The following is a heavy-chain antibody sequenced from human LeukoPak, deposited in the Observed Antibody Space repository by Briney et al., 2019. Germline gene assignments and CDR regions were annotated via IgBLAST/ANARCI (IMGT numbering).Heavy chain of an antibody. CDR1: GFTFSSYS. V-gene: IGHV3-21*01. Sequence: GGSLRLSCAASGFTFSSYSMNWVRQAPGKGLEWVSSISSSSSYIYYADSVKGRFTISRDNAKNSPYLQMNSLRAEDTAVYYCARGEYYYDSSGYYTEYFQHWGQGTLVTVSS. CDR3: ARGEYYYDSSGYYTEYFQH. CDR2: ISSSSSYI. D-gene: IGHD3-22*01. J-gene: IGHJ1*01.